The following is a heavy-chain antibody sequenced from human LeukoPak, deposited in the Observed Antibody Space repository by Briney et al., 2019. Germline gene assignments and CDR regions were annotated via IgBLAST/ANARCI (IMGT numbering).Heavy chain of an antibody. V-gene: IGHV1-2*02. CDR1: GYTFTRYY. J-gene: IGHJ5*02. D-gene: IGHD3-9*01. CDR2: INPNSGGT. Sequence: ASVKVSCKASGYTFTRYYMHWVRQAPGQGLEWMGWINPNSGGTNYAQKFQGRVTMTRDTSISTAYMELSRLRSDDTAVYYCARGVRYFAWLQLRQVQGWFDPWGQGTLVTVSS. CDR3: ARGVRYFAWLQLRQVQGWFDP.